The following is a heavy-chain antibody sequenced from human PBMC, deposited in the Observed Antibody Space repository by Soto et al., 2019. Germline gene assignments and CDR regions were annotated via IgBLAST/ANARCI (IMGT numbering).Heavy chain of an antibody. J-gene: IGHJ6*02. Sequence: GGSLRLSCAASGFTFSSYWMHWVRQAPGKGLVWVSRINSDGSSTSYADSVKGRFTISRDNAKNTLYLQMNSLRAEDTAVYYCARVMYTTVVTPGPYYYYGMDVWGQGTTVTVSS. CDR1: GFTFSSYW. V-gene: IGHV3-74*01. CDR3: ARVMYTTVVTPGPYYYYGMDV. D-gene: IGHD4-17*01. CDR2: INSDGSST.